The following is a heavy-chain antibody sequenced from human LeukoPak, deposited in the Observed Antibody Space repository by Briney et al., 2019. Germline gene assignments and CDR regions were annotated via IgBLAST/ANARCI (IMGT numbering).Heavy chain of an antibody. CDR3: ASFSTTGQKAFDI. V-gene: IGHV4-59*01. J-gene: IGHJ3*02. CDR1: GGSISSYY. D-gene: IGHD1-14*01. Sequence: KASETLSLTCTVSGGSISSYYWSWIRQPPGMGLEWIGYIYYSGSTNYNPSLESRVTISVDTSKNQFSLKLSSVTAADTAVYYCASFSTTGQKAFDIWGQGTMVTVSS. CDR2: IYYSGST.